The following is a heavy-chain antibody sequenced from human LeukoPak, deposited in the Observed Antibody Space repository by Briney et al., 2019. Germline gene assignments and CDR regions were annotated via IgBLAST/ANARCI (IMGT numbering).Heavy chain of an antibody. D-gene: IGHD1-26*01. Sequence: GGSLRLSCAASGFTFSSYSMNWVRQAPGKGLEWVSSISSSSSYIYYADSVKGRFTISRDNSKNTLYLQMNSLRAEDTAVYYCCSGSYVDAFDIWGQGTMVTVSS. CDR1: GFTFSSYS. J-gene: IGHJ3*02. CDR3: CSGSYVDAFDI. V-gene: IGHV3-21*04. CDR2: ISSSSSYI.